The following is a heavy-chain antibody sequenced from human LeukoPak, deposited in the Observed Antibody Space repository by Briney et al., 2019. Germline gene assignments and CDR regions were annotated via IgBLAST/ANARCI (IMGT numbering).Heavy chain of an antibody. V-gene: IGHV3-53*01. CDR2: IYSGGST. J-gene: IGHJ4*02. CDR3: ARGIAAAAEFDY. Sequence: GGSLSLSCAASGFTFSSYAMSWVRQAPGKGLEWVSVIYSGGSTYYADSVKGRFTISRDNSKNTLYLQMNSLRAEDTAVYYCARGIAAAAEFDYWGQGTLVTVSS. D-gene: IGHD6-13*01. CDR1: GFTFSSYA.